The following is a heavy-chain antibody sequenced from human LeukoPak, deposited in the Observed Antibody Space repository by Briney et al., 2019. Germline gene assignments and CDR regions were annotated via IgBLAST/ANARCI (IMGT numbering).Heavy chain of an antibody. CDR1: GFTFSSYW. Sequence: PGGSLRLSCAASGFTFSSYWMHWVRQTPGKGLVWVSRIDSEGNSATYADSVKGRFTISRDNAKNTLYLQMNSLRAEDTAMYYCARGANIAAHPVDSWGQGALVTVSS. CDR2: IDSEGNSA. V-gene: IGHV3-74*01. CDR3: ARGANIAAHPVDS. J-gene: IGHJ4*02. D-gene: IGHD6-6*01.